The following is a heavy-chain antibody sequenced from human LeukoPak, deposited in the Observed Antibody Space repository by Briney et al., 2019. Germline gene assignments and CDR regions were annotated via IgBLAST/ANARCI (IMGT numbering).Heavy chain of an antibody. V-gene: IGHV3-30*04. CDR1: GFTFSTYT. CDR2: ISYDGSNK. J-gene: IGHJ4*02. Sequence: GRSLRLSCAASGFTFSTYTMHWVRQAPGKGLEWVAVISYDGSNKYYADSVKGRFTFSRDNSKNTLYLQMNSLRTEDTAVYYCARGHRPYSSSCLSDSWGQGTLVTVSS. CDR3: ARGHRPYSSSCLSDS. D-gene: IGHD6-13*01.